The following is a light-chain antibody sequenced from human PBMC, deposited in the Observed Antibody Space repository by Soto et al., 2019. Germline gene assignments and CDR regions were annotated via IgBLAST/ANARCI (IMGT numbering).Light chain of an antibody. J-gene: IGKJ5*01. CDR3: QQYSHRIT. Sequence: EIQMTQSPSTLSASVGDIVTITCRASHTIDSWLAWYQQRPGKPPNLLIYDASNLETGVPSRFSGSGSGTDFTFTISSLQPEDIATYYCQQYSHRITFGQGTRLEIK. CDR1: HTIDSW. CDR2: DAS. V-gene: IGKV1-5*01.